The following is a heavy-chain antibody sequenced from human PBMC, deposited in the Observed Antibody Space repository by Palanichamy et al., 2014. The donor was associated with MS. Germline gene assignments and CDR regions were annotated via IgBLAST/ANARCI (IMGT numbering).Heavy chain of an antibody. D-gene: IGHD5-12*01. J-gene: IGHJ4*02. Sequence: NWVRQAPGKGLEWVSYISSSSSTIYYADSVKGRFTISRDNAKNSLYLQMNSLRDEDTAVYYCARDSRVATTPTDYRGQGTLVTVSS. V-gene: IGHV3-48*02. CDR3: ARDSRVATTPTDY. CDR2: ISSSSSTI.